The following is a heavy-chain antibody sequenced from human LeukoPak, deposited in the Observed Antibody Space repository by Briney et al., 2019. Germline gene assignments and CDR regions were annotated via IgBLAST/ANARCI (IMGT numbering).Heavy chain of an antibody. D-gene: IGHD6-13*01. CDR1: GFTFSSFG. CDR2: ILYDGTNK. CDR3: ARGVIAAGGNDFDY. V-gene: IGHV3-30*02. J-gene: IGHJ4*02. Sequence: GGSLRLSCAASGFTFSSFGMHWVRQAPGQGLEWVAFILYDGTNKYYADSVKGRFTISRDNSKNTLYLQMNSLRAEDTAVYYCARGVIAAGGNDFDYWGQGTLVTVSS.